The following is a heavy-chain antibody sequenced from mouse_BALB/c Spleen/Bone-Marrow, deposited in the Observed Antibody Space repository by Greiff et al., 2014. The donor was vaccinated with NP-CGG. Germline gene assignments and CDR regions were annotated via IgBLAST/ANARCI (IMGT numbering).Heavy chain of an antibody. V-gene: IGHV1-54*01. CDR1: GCTFTNYL. CDR2: INPGSGGA. Sequence: VQLQQSGAELVRPGTAVNVSCKASGCTFTNYLIEWVKQRPGQGPEWIGVINPGSGGANYNEKFKGKATLTADKSSSTAYMQLSSLTSDDSAVYFCARFGRYYFDYWGQGTTLTVSS. CDR3: ARFGRYYFDY. J-gene: IGHJ2*01.